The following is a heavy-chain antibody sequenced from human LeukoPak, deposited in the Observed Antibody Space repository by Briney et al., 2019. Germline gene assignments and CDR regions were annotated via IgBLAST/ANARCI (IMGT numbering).Heavy chain of an antibody. V-gene: IGHV3-23*01. Sequence: PGGSLRLSCAASGFTFSSYAMSWVRQAPGKGLEWVSAISGSGGSTYYADSVKGRFTISRDNSKNTLYLQMNSLRAEDTAVYYCAKRPIVGATTGGWYFDLWGRGTLVTVSS. D-gene: IGHD1-26*01. CDR1: GFTFSSYA. J-gene: IGHJ2*01. CDR2: ISGSGGST. CDR3: AKRPIVGATTGGWYFDL.